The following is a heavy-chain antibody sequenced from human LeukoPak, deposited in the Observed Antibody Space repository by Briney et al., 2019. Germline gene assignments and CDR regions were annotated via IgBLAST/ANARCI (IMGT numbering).Heavy chain of an antibody. CDR2: INPNSGGT. CDR3: ATSDFWSGYYK. V-gene: IGHV1-2*02. Sequence: ASVKVSCKASGYTFTGYYMHWVRQAPGQGLEWMGWINPNSGGTNYAQKFQGRVTMTEDTSTDTAYMELSSLRSEDTAVYYCATSDFWSGYYKWGQGTLVTVSS. J-gene: IGHJ4*02. D-gene: IGHD3-3*01. CDR1: GYTFTGYY.